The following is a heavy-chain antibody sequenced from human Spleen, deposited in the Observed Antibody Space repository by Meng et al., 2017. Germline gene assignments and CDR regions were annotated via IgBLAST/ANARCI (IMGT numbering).Heavy chain of an antibody. J-gene: IGHJ4*02. CDR2: LSGGGFTT. CDR3: AKYSYGLGDYFDY. V-gene: IGHV3-23*01. Sequence: GESLKISCAPSGFTFSSYAMGWVRQAPGKGLEWLAALSGGGFTTYYADSVKGRFTISRHNSKNTLYLQVNSLGAEDTALYYCAKYSYGLGDYFDYWGEGALVTVPQ. D-gene: IGHD3-10*01. CDR1: GFTFSSYA.